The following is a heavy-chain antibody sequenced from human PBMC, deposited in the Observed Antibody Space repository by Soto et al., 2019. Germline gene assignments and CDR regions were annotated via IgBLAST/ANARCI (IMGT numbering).Heavy chain of an antibody. J-gene: IGHJ6*02. D-gene: IGHD3-3*01. Sequence: GASVKVSCKACGYTFTSYGIRGVRQAPGQGLEWMGWISAYNGNTNYAQKLQGRVTMTTDTSTSTAYMELRSLRSDDTAVYYCARSGYYTGSVHYYYGMDVWGQGTTVTVSS. V-gene: IGHV1-18*01. CDR2: ISAYNGNT. CDR1: GYTFTSYG. CDR3: ARSGYYTGSVHYYYGMDV.